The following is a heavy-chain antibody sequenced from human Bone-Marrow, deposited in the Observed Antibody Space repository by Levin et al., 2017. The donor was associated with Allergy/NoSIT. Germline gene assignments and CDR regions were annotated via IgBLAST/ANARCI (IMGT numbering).Heavy chain of an antibody. D-gene: IGHD1-1*01. V-gene: IGHV3-30*18. CDR1: GFTFSSYG. J-gene: IGHJ4*02. CDR3: AKDRELERISLGAY. Sequence: GGSLRLSCAASGFTFSSYGMHWVRQAPGKGLEWVAVISYDGSNKYYADSVKGRFTISRDNSKNTLYLQMNSLRAEDTAVYYCAKDRELERISLGAYWGQGTLVTVSS. CDR2: ISYDGSNK.